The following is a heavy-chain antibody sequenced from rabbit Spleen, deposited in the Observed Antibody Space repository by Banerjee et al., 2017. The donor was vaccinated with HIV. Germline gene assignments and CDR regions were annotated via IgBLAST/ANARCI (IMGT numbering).Heavy chain of an antibody. CDR1: GFSFSSRYY. Sequence: QEQLEESGGGLVKPEGSLKLSCTASGFSFSSRYYMCWVRQAPGKGLEWIACISSGSSGDTYYASWAKGRFTISKTSSTTVTLQMTSLTAADTATYFCARDGSGNNYYQVYFDLWGPGTLVTVS. CDR2: ISSGSSGDT. V-gene: IGHV1S45*01. D-gene: IGHD8-1*01. CDR3: ARDGSGNNYYQVYFDL. J-gene: IGHJ4*01.